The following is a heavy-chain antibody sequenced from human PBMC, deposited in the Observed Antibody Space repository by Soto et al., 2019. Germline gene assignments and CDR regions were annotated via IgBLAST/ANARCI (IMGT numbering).Heavy chain of an antibody. CDR2: IYYSGNT. CDR1: GGSITTGGRY. J-gene: IGHJ3*02. CDR3: AQDLFFTGGDGFDI. V-gene: IGHV4-31*02. Sequence: QVRLQEWGPGLVKPSQTLSLKCSVSGGSITTGGRYWSWIRQLPGKGLEWIGDIYYSGNTYYNASLKSRVTISVEAAKNQCSLKLSSVTAADAAVYYCAQDLFFTGGDGFDIWGQGRLVTVSS. D-gene: IGHD1-1*01.